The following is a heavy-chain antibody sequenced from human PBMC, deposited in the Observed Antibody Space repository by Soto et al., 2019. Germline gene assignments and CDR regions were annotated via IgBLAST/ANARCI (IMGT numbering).Heavy chain of an antibody. V-gene: IGHV3-21*01. CDR3: ARDLTMVRGVIFLSYGMDV. J-gene: IGHJ6*02. Sequence: PGGSLRLSCAASGFTFSSYSMNWVRQAPGKGLEWVSSISSSSSYIYYADSVKGRFTISRDNAKNSLYLQMNSLRAEDTAVYYCARDLTMVRGVIFLSYGMDVWGQGTTVTVSS. CDR2: ISSSSSYI. CDR1: GFTFSSYS. D-gene: IGHD3-10*01.